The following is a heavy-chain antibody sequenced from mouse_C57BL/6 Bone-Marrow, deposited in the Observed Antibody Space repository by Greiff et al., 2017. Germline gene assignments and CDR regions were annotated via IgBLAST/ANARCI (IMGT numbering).Heavy chain of an antibody. V-gene: IGHV5-6*01. Sequence: EVKLMESGGDLVKPGGSLKLSCAASGFTFSSYGMSWVRQTPDKRLEWVATISSGGSYTYYPDSVKGRFTISRDNAKNTLYRQMSSLKSEDTAMYYCARQVYYGSSWWYFDVWGTGTTVTVSS. D-gene: IGHD1-1*01. CDR2: ISSGGSYT. CDR1: GFTFSSYG. J-gene: IGHJ1*03. CDR3: ARQVYYGSSWWYFDV.